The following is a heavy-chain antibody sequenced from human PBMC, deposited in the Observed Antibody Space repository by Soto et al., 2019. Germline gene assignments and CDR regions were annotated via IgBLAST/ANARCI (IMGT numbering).Heavy chain of an antibody. Sequence: SETLSLTCTVSGGSISSSSYYWGWIRQPPGKGLEWIGSIYYSGSTYYNPSLKSRVTISVDTSKNQFSLKLSSVTAADTAVYYCASFGAGIAARTSYDYWGQGLLVTVSS. D-gene: IGHD6-6*01. CDR1: GGSISSSSYY. V-gene: IGHV4-39*01. CDR2: IYYSGST. J-gene: IGHJ4*02. CDR3: ASFGAGIAARTSYDY.